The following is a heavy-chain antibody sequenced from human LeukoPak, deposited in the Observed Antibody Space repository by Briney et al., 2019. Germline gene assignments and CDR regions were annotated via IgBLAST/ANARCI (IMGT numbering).Heavy chain of an antibody. J-gene: IGHJ4*02. Sequence: GGSLSLSWAASGFTFSNAWMNGVRQAPGKGLEWVGGIYSKADGGTTEYPAPVKGRFTISRDDSKNTLYLQMNSLKTEDTAVYYCTTGSNRYDSSDFDYWGQGTLVTVSS. D-gene: IGHD3-22*01. CDR3: TTGSNRYDSSDFDY. CDR2: IYSKADGGTT. CDR1: GFTFSNAW. V-gene: IGHV3-15*01.